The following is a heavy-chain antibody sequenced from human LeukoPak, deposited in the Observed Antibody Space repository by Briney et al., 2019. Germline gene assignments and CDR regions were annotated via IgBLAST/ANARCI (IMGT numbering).Heavy chain of an antibody. V-gene: IGHV4-4*07. CDR3: ARLDYIPGYYYGMDV. CDR1: GAAMGNYY. CDR2: INTSGNT. Sequence: SETLSLTCTVSGAAMGNYYWSWIRQPAGKGLEWIGRINTSGNTNYNPSLKSRVTISVDTSKNQFSLKLSSVTAADTAVYYCARLDYIPGYYYGMDVWGQGTTVTVSS. D-gene: IGHD4/OR15-4a*01. J-gene: IGHJ6*02.